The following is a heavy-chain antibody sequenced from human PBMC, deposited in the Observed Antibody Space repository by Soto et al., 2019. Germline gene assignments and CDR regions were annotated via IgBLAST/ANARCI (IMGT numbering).Heavy chain of an antibody. CDR3: ARGIFVTMVRGDDAFDI. J-gene: IGHJ3*02. D-gene: IGHD3-10*01. CDR2: MNPNSGNT. Sequence: WASVKVSCKASGYTFTSYDINWVRQATGQGLEWMGWMNPNSGNTGYAQKFQGRVTMTRNTSISTAYMELSSLRSEDTAVYYCARGIFVTMVRGDDAFDIWGQGTMVTVSS. V-gene: IGHV1-8*01. CDR1: GYTFTSYD.